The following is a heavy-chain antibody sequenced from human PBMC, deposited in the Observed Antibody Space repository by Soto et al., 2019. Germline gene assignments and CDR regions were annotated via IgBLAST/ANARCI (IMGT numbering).Heavy chain of an antibody. Sequence: EVQVVESGGGSVQPGGSLRLSCAASGFTFHSHWMHWVRQAPGKGPVWVARITNDGSGTIYADSVTGRFTISRDNAKNTVDLEMNSLRVEHTDVSYCVRDRPHNWFDPWGQGTLVTVSS. J-gene: IGHJ5*02. CDR3: VRDRPHNWFDP. V-gene: IGHV3-74*01. CDR2: ITNDGSGT. CDR1: GFTFHSHW.